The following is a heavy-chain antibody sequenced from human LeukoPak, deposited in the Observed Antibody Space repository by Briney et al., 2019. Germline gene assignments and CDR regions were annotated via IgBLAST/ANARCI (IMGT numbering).Heavy chain of an antibody. Sequence: SETPSLTCTVSGGSLRGYYWSWIRQPAGKGLEWIGRIYSSGSTNYNPSLKSRVTISVDTSKNQFSLKLSSVTAADTAVYYCARGRVTPDYWGQGTLVTVSS. CDR2: IYSSGST. CDR1: GGSLRGYY. J-gene: IGHJ4*02. V-gene: IGHV4-4*07. D-gene: IGHD2-21*02. CDR3: ARGRVTPDY.